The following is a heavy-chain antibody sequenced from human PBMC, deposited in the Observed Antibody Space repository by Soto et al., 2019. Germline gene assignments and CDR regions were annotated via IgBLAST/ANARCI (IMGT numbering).Heavy chain of an antibody. CDR3: AFVVVTPYYYYYGMDV. Sequence: SVKVSCKASGGTFSSYAISWVRQAPGQGLEWMGGIIPIFGTANYAQKFQGRVTITADESTSTAYMELSSLRSEDTAVYYCAFVVVTPYYYYYGMDVWGQGTTVTVSS. V-gene: IGHV1-69*13. CDR1: GGTFSSYA. J-gene: IGHJ6*02. CDR2: IIPIFGTA. D-gene: IGHD3-22*01.